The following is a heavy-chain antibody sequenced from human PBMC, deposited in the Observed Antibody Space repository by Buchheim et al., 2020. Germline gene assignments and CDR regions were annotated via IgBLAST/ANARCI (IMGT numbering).Heavy chain of an antibody. D-gene: IGHD4-17*01. CDR3: AKDAYGDSTEGGDY. V-gene: IGHV3-30*18. J-gene: IGHJ4*02. Sequence: QVQLVESGGGVVQPGRSLRLSCAASGFTFSSYGMHWVRQAPGKGLEWVAVVSYDDGNKYYADSVKGRFTISRDNSKNTLYLQMNSLRAEDTAVYYCAKDAYGDSTEGGDYWGQGT. CDR1: GFTFSSYG. CDR2: VSYDDGNK.